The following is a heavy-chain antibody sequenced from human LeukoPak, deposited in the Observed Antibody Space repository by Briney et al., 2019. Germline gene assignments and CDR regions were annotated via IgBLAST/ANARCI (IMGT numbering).Heavy chain of an antibody. D-gene: IGHD2-2*02. CDR1: GYTFTSYG. CDR3: ARAGYCSSTSCYSLGTFDY. V-gene: IGHV1-2*02. CDR2: INPNSGGT. Sequence: ASVKVSCKASGYTFTSYGISWVRQAPGQGLEWMGWINPNSGGTNYAQKFQGRVTMTRDTSISTAYMELSRLRSDDTAVYYCARAGYCSSTSCYSLGTFDYWGQGTLVTVSS. J-gene: IGHJ4*02.